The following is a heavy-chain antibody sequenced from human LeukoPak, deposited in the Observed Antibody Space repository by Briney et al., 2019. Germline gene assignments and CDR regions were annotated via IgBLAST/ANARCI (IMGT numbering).Heavy chain of an antibody. CDR1: GITFSNSA. Sequence: GGSLRRSCLPSGITFSNSALSWVRQAPGKGPEWVSTITKSGDQTHYADSVRGLFTISRDIFKNTLYLQMNSLRAEDTAVYHCVKSAGKDGYRDVFDIWGQGTMVTVSS. V-gene: IGHV3-23*01. CDR2: ITKSGDQT. CDR3: VKSAGKDGYRDVFDI. J-gene: IGHJ3*02. D-gene: IGHD5-24*01.